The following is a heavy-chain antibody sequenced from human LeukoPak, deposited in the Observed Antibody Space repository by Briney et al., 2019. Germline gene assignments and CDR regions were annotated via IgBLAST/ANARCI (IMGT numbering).Heavy chain of an antibody. CDR3: ATATSWTFDP. CDR1: GFTFSSYA. D-gene: IGHD2-2*01. Sequence: GGSLRLSCAASGFTFSSYAMSWVRQAPGKGLKWVSAISGSGGSTYYADSVKGRFTISRDNSKNTLYLQMNSLRAEDTAVYYCATATSWTFDPWGQGTLVTVSS. V-gene: IGHV3-23*01. CDR2: ISGSGGST. J-gene: IGHJ5*02.